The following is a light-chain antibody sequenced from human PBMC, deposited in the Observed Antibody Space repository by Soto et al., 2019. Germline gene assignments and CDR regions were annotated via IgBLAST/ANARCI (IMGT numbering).Light chain of an antibody. CDR2: GAF. CDR3: HQYGKSPRT. Sequence: DIVLTQSPGTLSLSPGERVTLSCRASQIVTSDYLAWYHQAPGQAPRLLIYGAFNRATGISDRFSGSGSGTDFTLSISKLEPGDFGVYFCHQYGKSPRTFGQGTKVDIX. J-gene: IGKJ1*01. CDR1: QIVTSDY. V-gene: IGKV3-20*01.